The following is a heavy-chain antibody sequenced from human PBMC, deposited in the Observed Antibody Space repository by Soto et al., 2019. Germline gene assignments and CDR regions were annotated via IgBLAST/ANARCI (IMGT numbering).Heavy chain of an antibody. J-gene: IGHJ4*02. CDR2: VSGSGGST. V-gene: IGHV3-23*01. Sequence: GGSLRLSCAASGFTFSSYAMSWVRQAPGKGLEWVSAVSGSGGSTYYADSVKGRFTISRDNSKNTLYLQMNSLRAEDTAVYYCAKTYDSSGYYDFDYWGQGTLVTVSS. CDR3: AKTYDSSGYYDFDY. D-gene: IGHD3-22*01. CDR1: GFTFSSYA.